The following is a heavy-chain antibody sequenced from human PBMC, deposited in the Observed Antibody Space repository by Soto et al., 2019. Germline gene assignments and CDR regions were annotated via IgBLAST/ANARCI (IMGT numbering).Heavy chain of an antibody. D-gene: IGHD2-2*01. CDR1: GGTFSSYA. V-gene: IGHV1-69*01. CDR2: IIPIFGTA. CDR3: ARVGCSSTSCYPRAYSSSSVNKDYYYYYGMDV. J-gene: IGHJ6*02. Sequence: QVQLVQSGAEVKKPGSSVKVSCKASGGTFSSYAISWVRQAPGQGLEWMGGIIPIFGTANYAQKFQGRVTITADESTSTAYMELSSLRSEDTAVYYCARVGCSSTSCYPRAYSSSSVNKDYYYYYGMDVWGQGTTVTVSS.